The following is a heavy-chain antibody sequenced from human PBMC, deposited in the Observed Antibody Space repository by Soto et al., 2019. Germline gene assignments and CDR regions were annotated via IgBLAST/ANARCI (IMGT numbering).Heavy chain of an antibody. D-gene: IGHD3-10*01. V-gene: IGHV1-3*01. Sequence: ASVKVSFKASGYTFANHAIHWVRQAPGQSLEWMGWINAGNGDTKSSEKFQARVTIARDTSASTTYMELSSLTPEDTAVYYCARVALGESCGYYFEYWGQGTLVTVSS. J-gene: IGHJ4*02. CDR3: ARVALGESCGYYFEY. CDR2: INAGNGDT. CDR1: GYTFANHA.